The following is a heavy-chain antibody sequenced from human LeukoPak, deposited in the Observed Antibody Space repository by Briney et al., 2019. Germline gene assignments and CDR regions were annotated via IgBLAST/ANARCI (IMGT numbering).Heavy chain of an antibody. J-gene: IGHJ4*02. CDR1: GFTVSSNY. Sequence: PGGSLRLSCAASGFTVSSNYMSWVRQAPGKGLEWVSVIYSGGSTYYADSVKGRFTISRDNSKNTLYLQMYSLRAEDTAVYYCVRYYSNHFDYWGQGTLVTVSS. CDR2: IYSGGST. CDR3: VRYYSNHFDY. V-gene: IGHV3-66*02. D-gene: IGHD4-11*01.